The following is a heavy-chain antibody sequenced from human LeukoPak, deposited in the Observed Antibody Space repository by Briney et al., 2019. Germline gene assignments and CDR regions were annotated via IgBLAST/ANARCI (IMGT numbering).Heavy chain of an antibody. CDR3: ARPHFDSSGYEFDY. D-gene: IGHD3-22*01. J-gene: IGHJ4*02. V-gene: IGHV5-51*01. CDR2: IYPGDSDT. CDR1: GYSFTNFW. Sequence: GDSLKISCKGSGYSFTNFWSGWLRQIPGKGLEWMGIIYPGDSDTSYSPSFQGQVTISADKSITTAYLQWSSLKASDTAMYYCARPHFDSSGYEFDYWGQGTLVTVSS.